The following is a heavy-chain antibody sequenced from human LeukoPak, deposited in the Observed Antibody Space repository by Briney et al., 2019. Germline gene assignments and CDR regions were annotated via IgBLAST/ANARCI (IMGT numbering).Heavy chain of an antibody. CDR2: TYYRSKWYN. CDR3: ARARPKYNWNDLYYYYYMDV. J-gene: IGHJ6*03. CDR1: GDSVSSNSAA. Sequence: SQTLSLTCAISGDSVSSNSAAWNWIRQSPSRGLEWLGRTYYRSKWYNDYAVSVKSRITINPDTSKNQFSLQLNSVTPEDTAVYYCARARPKYNWNDLYYYYYMDVWGKGITVTVSS. V-gene: IGHV6-1*01. D-gene: IGHD1-1*01.